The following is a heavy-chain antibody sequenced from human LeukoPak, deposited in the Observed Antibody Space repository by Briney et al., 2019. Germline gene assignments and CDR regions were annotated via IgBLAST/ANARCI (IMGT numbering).Heavy chain of an antibody. CDR3: ARLRGSSGSYYYYYYYYMDV. D-gene: IGHD3-10*01. Sequence: SETLSLTCTVSGGSISSYYWSWIRQPPGKGLEWIGYIYYSGSTNYNPSLKSRVTISVDTSKNQFSLKLSSVTAADTAVYYCARLRGSSGSYYYYYYYYMDVWGKGTTVTVSS. CDR1: GGSISSYY. CDR2: IYYSGST. V-gene: IGHV4-59*12. J-gene: IGHJ6*03.